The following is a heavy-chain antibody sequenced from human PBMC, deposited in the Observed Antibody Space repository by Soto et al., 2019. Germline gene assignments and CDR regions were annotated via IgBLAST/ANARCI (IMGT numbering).Heavy chain of an antibody. CDR1: GYPVTAYY. CDR2: INPATGAA. V-gene: IGHV1-2*02. D-gene: IGHD3-3*01. CDR3: ARGGGVGVAGSAAFDM. J-gene: IGHJ3*02. Sequence: QLHLVQSGAVVKKPGASVTVSCSASGYPVTAYYMHWVRQAPGRGLEWMGGINPATGAAKYTQTFQGRVTMTRDTTASTVFMELSGLTSAATAVFYCARGGGVGVAGSAAFDMWGQWTLVTVSS.